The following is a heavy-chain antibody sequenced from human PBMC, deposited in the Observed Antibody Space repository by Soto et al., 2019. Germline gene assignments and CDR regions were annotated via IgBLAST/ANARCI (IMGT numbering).Heavy chain of an antibody. J-gene: IGHJ6*02. Sequence: GESLKISCKGSGYSFTSYWISWVRQMPGKGLEWMGRIDPSDSYTNYSPSFQGHVTISADKSISTAYLQWSSLKASDTAMYYCARQEGSSWYYYYYGMDVWGQGTTVTVSS. CDR1: GYSFTSYW. D-gene: IGHD6-13*01. V-gene: IGHV5-10-1*01. CDR3: ARQEGSSWYYYYYGMDV. CDR2: IDPSDSYT.